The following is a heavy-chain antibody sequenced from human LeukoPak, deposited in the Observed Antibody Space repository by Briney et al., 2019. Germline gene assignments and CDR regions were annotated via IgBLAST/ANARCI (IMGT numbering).Heavy chain of an antibody. CDR1: GFTFSTFS. CDR2: ISAVGSV. Sequence: PGGSLRLSCAGSGFTFSTFSMNWVRQSPGKGLEWVSSISAVGSVYYADSVKGRFTVSRDNGKSSLYLQINSLRVEDTAVYYRARDKYWFDPWGQGTLVTVSS. J-gene: IGHJ5*02. V-gene: IGHV3-48*01. CDR3: ARDKYWFDP. D-gene: IGHD6-6*01.